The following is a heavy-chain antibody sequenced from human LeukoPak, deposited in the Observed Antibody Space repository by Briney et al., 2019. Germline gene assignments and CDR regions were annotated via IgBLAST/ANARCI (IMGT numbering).Heavy chain of an antibody. CDR1: GGSISSYY. CDR2: IYYSGST. D-gene: IGHD3-22*01. V-gene: IGHV4-59*01. CDR3: ARAIDSSGYLAPKKYYFDY. Sequence: KASETLSLTCTVSGGSISSYYWSWIRQPPGKGLEWIGYIYYSGSTNYNPSLKSRVTISVDTSKNQFSLKLSSVTAADTAVYYCARAIDSSGYLAPKKYYFDYWGQGTLVTVSS. J-gene: IGHJ4*02.